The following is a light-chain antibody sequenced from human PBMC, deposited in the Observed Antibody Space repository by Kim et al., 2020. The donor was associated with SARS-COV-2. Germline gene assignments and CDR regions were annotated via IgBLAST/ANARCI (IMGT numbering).Light chain of an antibody. V-gene: IGKV3-20*01. CDR3: RQYGRSSWR. Sequence: SPGESAARARRASQTMSGGYLAWYLQRPGQAPRRLIDGASSRATGIPDRFSGSGSETDFMLTISRLEPEDFAVYYCRQYGRSSWRFGQGTKVDIK. CDR1: QTMSGGY. CDR2: GAS. J-gene: IGKJ1*01.